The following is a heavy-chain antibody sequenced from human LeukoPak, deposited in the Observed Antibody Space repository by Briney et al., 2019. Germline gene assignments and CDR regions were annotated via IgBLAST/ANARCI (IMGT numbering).Heavy chain of an antibody. J-gene: IGHJ2*01. V-gene: IGHV4-59*01. CDR2: IYYSGST. CDR3: ARVVVVTSTSHFDL. CDR1: GGSISSYY. Sequence: PSETLSLTCTVSGGSISSYYWSWIRQPPGKGQEWIGYIYYSGSTHYNPSLKSRVTISVDTSKNQFSLKLSSVTAADTAVYYCARVVVVTSTSHFDLWGRGTLVTVSS. D-gene: IGHD2-15*01.